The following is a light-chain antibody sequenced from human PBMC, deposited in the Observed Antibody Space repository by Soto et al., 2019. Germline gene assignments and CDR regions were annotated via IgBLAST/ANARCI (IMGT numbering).Light chain of an antibody. CDR3: AAWDDSLNGPV. Sequence: QSVLTQPPSASRTPGQRVTISCSGSSSNIGSNTVNWYQQLPGTAPKLLIYSNNQRPSGVPDRFSGSKSGTSASVAISGLQSEDEADYYCAAWDDSLNGPVFGGGTKLTVL. V-gene: IGLV1-44*01. J-gene: IGLJ2*01. CDR1: SSNIGSNT. CDR2: SNN.